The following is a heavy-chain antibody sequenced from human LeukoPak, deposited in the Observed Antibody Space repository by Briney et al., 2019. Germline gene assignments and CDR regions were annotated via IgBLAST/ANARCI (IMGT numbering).Heavy chain of an antibody. Sequence: PSETLSLTCTVSGGSISSGGYCWSWIRQHPGKGLEWIGYIYYSGSTYYNPSLKSRITISVDTSKNQFSLKLSSVTAADTAVYYCARQTWLLDYWGQGTLVTVSS. CDR1: GGSISSGGYC. CDR2: IYYSGST. CDR3: ARQTWLLDY. D-gene: IGHD5-12*01. J-gene: IGHJ4*02. V-gene: IGHV4-31*03.